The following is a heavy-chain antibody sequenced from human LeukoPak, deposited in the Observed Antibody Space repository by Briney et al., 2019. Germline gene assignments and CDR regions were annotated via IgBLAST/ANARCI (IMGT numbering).Heavy chain of an antibody. CDR3: ARDALVSDYGGNSGFDY. CDR2: ISYEGNNK. D-gene: IGHD4-23*01. V-gene: IGHV3-30*04. Sequence: GGSLRLSCAASGFPFSSYAMHWARQAPGKGLEWVGVISYEGNNKYYADSVEGRLTISRDNSKNTLYLQMNSLRAEDTAVYYCARDALVSDYGGNSGFDYWGQGTLVTVSS. CDR1: GFPFSSYA. J-gene: IGHJ4*02.